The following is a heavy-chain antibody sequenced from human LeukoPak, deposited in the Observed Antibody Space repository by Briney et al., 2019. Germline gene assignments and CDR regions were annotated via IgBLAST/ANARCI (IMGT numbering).Heavy chain of an antibody. CDR3: ARRHGRYSSSWYYFDY. V-gene: IGHV4-34*01. CDR1: GGSFSGYY. J-gene: IGHJ4*02. D-gene: IGHD6-13*01. Sequence: SETLSLTCAVYGGSFSGYYWSWIRQPPGKGLEWIGEINHSGSTNYNPSPKSRVTISVDTSKNQFSLKLSSVTAADTAVYYCARRHGRYSSSWYYFDYWGQGTLVTVSS. CDR2: INHSGST.